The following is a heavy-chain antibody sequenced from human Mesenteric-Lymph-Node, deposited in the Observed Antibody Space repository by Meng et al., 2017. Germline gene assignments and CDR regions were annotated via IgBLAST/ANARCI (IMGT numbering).Heavy chain of an antibody. V-gene: IGHV3-21*01. CDR3: ARVVNKWELRPDAFDI. D-gene: IGHD1-26*01. CDR1: GFTFSSYS. Sequence: GESLKISCAASGFTFSSYSMNWVRQAPGKGLEWVSSISSSSSYIYYADSVKGRFTISRDNAKNSLYLQMNSLRAEDTAVYYCARVVNKWELRPDAFDIWGQGTMVTVSS. J-gene: IGHJ3*02. CDR2: ISSSSSYI.